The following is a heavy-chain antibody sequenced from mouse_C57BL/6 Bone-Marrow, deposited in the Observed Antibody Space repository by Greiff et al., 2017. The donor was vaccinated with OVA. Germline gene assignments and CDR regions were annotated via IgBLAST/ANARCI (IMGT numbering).Heavy chain of an antibody. V-gene: IGHV6-6*01. Sequence: EVKLMESGGGLVQPGGSMTLSCAASGFTFSDAWMDWVRQSPEKGLEWVAEIRNKANNHASYYAVSVKGRFTISRDDSKRSVYLQMNSLRAEDTGIDYCTRDYYGSRRAMDYWGQGTSVTVSS. CDR2: IRNKANNHAS. J-gene: IGHJ4*01. CDR1: GFTFSDAW. D-gene: IGHD1-1*01. CDR3: TRDYYGSRRAMDY.